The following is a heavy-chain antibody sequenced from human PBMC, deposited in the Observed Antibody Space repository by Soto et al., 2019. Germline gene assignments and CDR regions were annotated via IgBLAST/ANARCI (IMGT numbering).Heavy chain of an antibody. CDR3: ARVRYDFWSGPGGYYYYGMDV. D-gene: IGHD3-3*01. CDR1: GFTFSSYG. CDR2: IWYDGSNK. J-gene: IGHJ6*02. V-gene: IGHV3-33*01. Sequence: GGSLRLSCAASGFTFSSYGMHWVRQAPGKGLEWVAVIWYDGSNKYYADSVKGRFTISRDNSKNTLYLQMNSLRAEDTAVYYCARVRYDFWSGPGGYYYYGMDVWGQGTTVTVSS.